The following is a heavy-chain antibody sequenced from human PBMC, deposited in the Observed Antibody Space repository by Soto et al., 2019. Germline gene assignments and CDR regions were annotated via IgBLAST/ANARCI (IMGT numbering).Heavy chain of an antibody. Sequence: QVQLQESGPGLVKPSQTLSLTCTVSGGSISSGGYYWSWIRQHPGKGLEWIGYIYYSGSTYYNPSRKSRVTISVDTSKNQFSLKLSSVTAADTAVYYCARSVAGIGSAYFDYWGQGTLVTVSS. CDR1: GGSISSGGYY. J-gene: IGHJ4*02. CDR2: IYYSGST. V-gene: IGHV4-31*03. CDR3: ARSVAGIGSAYFDY. D-gene: IGHD6-19*01.